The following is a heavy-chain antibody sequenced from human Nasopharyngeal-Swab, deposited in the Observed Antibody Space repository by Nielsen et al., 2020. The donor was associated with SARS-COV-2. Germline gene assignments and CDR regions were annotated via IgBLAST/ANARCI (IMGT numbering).Heavy chain of an antibody. J-gene: IGHJ6*02. Sequence: ASVKVSCKASGYTFTNYGMNWVRQAPGQGLEWMGWININTGNPTYAQGLTGRFVSSFDTSVNTAYLQISGLRADDTAVYYCARWFYGMDVWGQGTTVTVSS. CDR3: ARWFYGMDV. D-gene: IGHD3-22*01. V-gene: IGHV7-4-1*02. CDR1: GYTFTNYG. CDR2: ININTGNP.